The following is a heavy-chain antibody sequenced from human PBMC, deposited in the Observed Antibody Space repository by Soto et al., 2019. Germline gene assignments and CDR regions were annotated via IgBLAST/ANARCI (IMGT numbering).Heavy chain of an antibody. CDR2: IIPISDTP. D-gene: IGHD2-2*01. CDR3: ARSQGSSTSLEIYYYYYYGMDV. Sequence: QVQLVQSGAEVKKPGSSVKVSCKASGGTFSSYAISWVRQAPGQGLEWMGGIIPISDTPTYAQKFQGRVTITADDSTSTAYMELSSLRSEDTAVYYCARSQGSSTSLEIYYYYYYGMDVWGQGTRVTVSS. J-gene: IGHJ6*02. CDR1: GGTFSSYA. V-gene: IGHV1-69*01.